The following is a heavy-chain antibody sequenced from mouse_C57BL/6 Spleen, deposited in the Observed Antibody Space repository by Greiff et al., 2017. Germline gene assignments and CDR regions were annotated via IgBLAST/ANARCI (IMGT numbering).Heavy chain of an antibody. CDR3: ARYMWGTTSAHYFED. Sequence: QVQLQQPGAELVKPGASVKLSCKASGYTFTSYWMHWVKQRPGRGLEWIGRIDPNSGGTKYNEKFKSKATLTVDKPSSTAYMPLSSLTSEDSAVYYCARYMWGTTSAHYFEDWGQGTTLTVSS. CDR2: IDPNSGGT. V-gene: IGHV1-72*01. D-gene: IGHD3-3*01. J-gene: IGHJ2*01. CDR1: GYTFTSYW.